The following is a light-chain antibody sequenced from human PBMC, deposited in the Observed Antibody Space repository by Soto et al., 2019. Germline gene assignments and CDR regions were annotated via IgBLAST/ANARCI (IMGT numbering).Light chain of an antibody. J-gene: IGLJ7*01. V-gene: IGLV1-47*01. CDR3: AAWDDGLSGPV. Sequence: QSVLTQPPSASGTPGQRVVISCSGSASNIAFSYVSWYQQLPGAAPKLLIYRNDQRSSGVPDRFSASKSGTSASLAIAPLRSDDEADYYCAAWDDGLSGPVFGGGTQLTVL. CDR2: RND. CDR1: ASNIAFSY.